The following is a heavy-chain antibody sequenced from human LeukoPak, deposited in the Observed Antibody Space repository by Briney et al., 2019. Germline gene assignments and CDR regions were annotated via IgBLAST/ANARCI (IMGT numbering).Heavy chain of an antibody. CDR2: IKQDGSDY. CDR1: GFTFSSYW. J-gene: IGHJ4*02. CDR3: AREQTPVIHYYFDS. Sequence: GSLRLSCAASGFTFSSYWTSWVRQAPGKGLEWVANIKQDGSDYYYVDSVKGRFTISRDNAKNSLYLQMNSLRAEDTAVYYCAREQTPVIHYYFDSWGQGTLVTVSS. D-gene: IGHD3-16*02. V-gene: IGHV3-7*01.